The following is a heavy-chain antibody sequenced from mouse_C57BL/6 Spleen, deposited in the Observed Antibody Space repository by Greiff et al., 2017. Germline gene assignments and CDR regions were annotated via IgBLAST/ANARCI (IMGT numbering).Heavy chain of an antibody. CDR2: INPGSGGT. D-gene: IGHD1-1*01. J-gene: IGHJ2*01. Sequence: VKLQQSGAELVRPGTSVKVSCKASGYAFTNYLIEWVKQRPGQGLEWIGVINPGSGGTNYNEKFKGKATLTADKSSSTAYMQLSSLTSEDSAVYFCARSYYDFDYWGQGTTLTVSS. CDR3: ARSYYDFDY. CDR1: GYAFTNYL. V-gene: IGHV1-54*01.